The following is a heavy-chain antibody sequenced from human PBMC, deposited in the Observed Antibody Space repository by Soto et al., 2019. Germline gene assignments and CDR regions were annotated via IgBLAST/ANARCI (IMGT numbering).Heavy chain of an antibody. CDR2: VYYSGTT. CDR3: ARELARSCSGGSCWLVP. J-gene: IGHJ5*02. V-gene: IGHV4-61*01. D-gene: IGHD2-15*01. CDR1: GGSVSSGSHY. Sequence: PSETLSLTCTVSGGSVSSGSHYWSWIRQPPGRRLEWIGHVYYSGTTNYNPSLRSRVTISVDTSNAQFSLQVRSVTAADTAIYFCARELARSCSGGSCWLVPWGPGTLVTVSS.